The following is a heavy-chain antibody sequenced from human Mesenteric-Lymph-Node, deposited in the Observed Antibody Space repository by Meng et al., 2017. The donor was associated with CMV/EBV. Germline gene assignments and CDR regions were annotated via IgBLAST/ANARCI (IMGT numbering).Heavy chain of an antibody. J-gene: IGHJ6*02. CDR3: AKDLVVVNPRPPPYGMDV. V-gene: IGHV3-23*01. CDR1: GFTFISYG. CDR2: ISGSGGST. Sequence: GGSLRLSCAASGFTFISYGMSWVRQAPGKGLEWVSVISGSGGSTYYADSVKGRFTISRDNSKNTLYLQMNSLRAEDTAIYYCAKDLVVVNPRPPPYGMDVWGQGTTVTVSS. D-gene: IGHD3-22*01.